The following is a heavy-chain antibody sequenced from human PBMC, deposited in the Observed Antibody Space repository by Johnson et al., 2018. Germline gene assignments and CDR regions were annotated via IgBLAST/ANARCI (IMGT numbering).Heavy chain of an antibody. V-gene: IGHV3-30*03. CDR2: ISYDGSNK. J-gene: IGHJ1*01. CDR3: ARSQSAYYGDYVGAEYFQH. D-gene: IGHD4-17*01. CDR1: GFTFSNCG. Sequence: QVQLVQSGGGVVQPGRSLRLSCAASGFTFSNCGMHWVRQAPGKGLEWVAVISYDGSNKYYADSVKGRFTISRDNSKNTLYLQMNSLRAEDTAVYYCARSQSAYYGDYVGAEYFQHWGQGTLVTVSS.